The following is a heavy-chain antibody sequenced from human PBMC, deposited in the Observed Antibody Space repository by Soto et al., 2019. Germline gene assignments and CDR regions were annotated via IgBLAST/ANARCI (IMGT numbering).Heavy chain of an antibody. V-gene: IGHV4-59*01. CDR2: IYYSGST. D-gene: IGHD4-4*01. J-gene: IGHJ6*02. CDR1: GGSISSYY. CDR3: ARANFGYSNPDVYYYYYGMDV. Sequence: QVQLQESGPGLVKPSETLSLTCTVSGGSISSYYWSWIRQPPGKGLEWIGYIYYSGSTNYNPSLTSRVTISVDTSKNQFSLKLSSVTAADTAVYYCARANFGYSNPDVYYYYYGMDVWGQGTTVTVSS.